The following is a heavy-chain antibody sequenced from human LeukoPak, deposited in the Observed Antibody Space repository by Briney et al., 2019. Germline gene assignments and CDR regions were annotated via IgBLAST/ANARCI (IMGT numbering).Heavy chain of an antibody. CDR3: ARASDGIVGATTLDY. CDR1: GGSISSSSYY. CDR2: IYYSGST. D-gene: IGHD1-26*01. J-gene: IGHJ4*02. V-gene: IGHV4-39*07. Sequence: SEALSLTCTASGGSISSSSYYWGWIRQPPGTGLEWIGSIYYSGSTYYNPSLKSRVTISVDTSKNQFSLKLSSVTAADTAVYYCARASDGIVGATTLDYWGQGTLVTVSS.